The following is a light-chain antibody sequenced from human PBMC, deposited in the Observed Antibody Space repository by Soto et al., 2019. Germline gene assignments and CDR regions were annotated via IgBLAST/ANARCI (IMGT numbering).Light chain of an antibody. CDR2: DAS. J-gene: IGKJ2*01. Sequence: EIVLTQSPATLSLSPGERATLSCRASQSVSSYLAWYQQKPGQAPRLLIYDASNRATGIPARFSGSGSGTGFALTISSLKPEDFAVYYCQQRSNWPPMYTFGQGTKLEIK. CDR1: QSVSSY. V-gene: IGKV3-11*01. CDR3: QQRSNWPPMYT.